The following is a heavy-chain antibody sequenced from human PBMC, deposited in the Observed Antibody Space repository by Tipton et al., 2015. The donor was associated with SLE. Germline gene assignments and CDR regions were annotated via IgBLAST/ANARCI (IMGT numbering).Heavy chain of an antibody. Sequence: GLVKPSETLSLTCAVYGGSFSGYSWSWIRQPPGKGLEWIGEINHSESTNYNPSLKSRVTISVDTSKNQFSLKLSSVTAADTAVYYCARGGILPGYYPNFDYWGQGTLVTVSS. CDR1: GGSFSGYS. V-gene: IGHV4-34*01. J-gene: IGHJ4*02. CDR2: INHSEST. D-gene: IGHD3-9*01. CDR3: ARGGILPGYYPNFDY.